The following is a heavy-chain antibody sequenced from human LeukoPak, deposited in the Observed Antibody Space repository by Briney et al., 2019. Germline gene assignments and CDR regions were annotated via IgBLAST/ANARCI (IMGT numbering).Heavy chain of an antibody. CDR3: ARDFQEFVVVPAATPDNWFDP. CDR1: GFTFSSYG. J-gene: IGHJ5*02. CDR2: IWYDGSNK. Sequence: GRSLRLSCAAFGFTFSSYGMHWVRQAPGKGLEWVAVIWYDGSNKYYADSVKGRFTISRDNSKNTLYLQMNSLRAEDTAVYYCARDFQEFVVVPAATPDNWFDPWGQGTLVTVSS. V-gene: IGHV3-33*01. D-gene: IGHD2-2*01.